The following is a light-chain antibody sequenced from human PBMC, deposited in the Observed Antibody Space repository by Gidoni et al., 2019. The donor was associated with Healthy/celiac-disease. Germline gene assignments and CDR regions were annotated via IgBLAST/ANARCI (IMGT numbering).Light chain of an antibody. Sequence: DIQLTQSPSFLSASVGDRVTITCRASQGISSYLAWYQQKPGKAPKLLLYAASTLQSGVPSRFSGSGSGTEFTLTISSLQPEDFATYYCQQLNSYPRFTFGPXTKVDIK. CDR3: QQLNSYPRFT. CDR1: QGISSY. V-gene: IGKV1-9*01. J-gene: IGKJ3*01. CDR2: AAS.